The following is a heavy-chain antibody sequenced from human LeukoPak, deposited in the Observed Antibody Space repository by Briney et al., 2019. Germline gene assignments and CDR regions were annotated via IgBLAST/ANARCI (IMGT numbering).Heavy chain of an antibody. J-gene: IGHJ4*02. D-gene: IGHD2-15*01. CDR2: INQEGSEK. CDR1: GFTPSRYW. Sequence: RESRRLSCAASGFTPSRYWMTCVRQSPGRGLEWVSNINQEGSEKNYGDSVTGRFTISGDQAENSLCLQMDSLRTADTCMYYCERARETPANVFPDHWGQGVVVSVST. CDR3: ERARETPANVFPDH. V-gene: IGHV3-7*01.